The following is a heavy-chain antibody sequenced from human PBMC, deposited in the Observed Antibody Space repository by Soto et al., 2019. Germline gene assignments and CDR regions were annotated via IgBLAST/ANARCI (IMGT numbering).Heavy chain of an antibody. V-gene: IGHV5-51*01. CDR1: GYRFAIYW. CDR2: IYPGDSDT. CDR3: ARQGIVYNAFDI. J-gene: IGHJ3*02. Sequence: GESLKISCKGSGYRFAIYWIGWVRQMPGKGLEWMGIIYPGDSDTRYSPSFQGQVTISADKSISTAYLQWSSLKASDTAMYFCARQGIVYNAFDIWGQGKMVTVS. D-gene: IGHD3-22*01.